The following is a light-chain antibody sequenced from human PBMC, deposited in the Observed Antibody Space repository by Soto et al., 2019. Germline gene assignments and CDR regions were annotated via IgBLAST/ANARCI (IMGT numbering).Light chain of an antibody. CDR3: QQHINRLS. J-gene: IGKJ4*01. Sequence: EIVLTQSPATLSLSPGERATLSCRASQSVSNYLAWYQQKPGQAPRLLIYDASNRATGIPARFSGRGSGTDFTLTISTLEPEDFAVYYCQQHINRLSFGGGTKVEIK. V-gene: IGKV3-11*01. CDR1: QSVSNY. CDR2: DAS.